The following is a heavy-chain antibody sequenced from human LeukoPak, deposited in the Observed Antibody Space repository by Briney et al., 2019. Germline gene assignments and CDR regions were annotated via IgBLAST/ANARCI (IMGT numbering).Heavy chain of an antibody. CDR2: ISSSSSYI. J-gene: IGHJ4*02. D-gene: IGHD5-24*01. V-gene: IGHV3-21*01. CDR3: ARESEVEMATSSVDY. CDR1: GFTFSSYS. Sequence: GGSLRLSCAASGFTFSSYSMNWVRQAPGKGLEWVSSISSSSSYIYYADSVKGRFTISRDNAKNSLYLQMNSLRAEDTAVYYCARESEVEMATSSVDYWGQGTLVTVSS.